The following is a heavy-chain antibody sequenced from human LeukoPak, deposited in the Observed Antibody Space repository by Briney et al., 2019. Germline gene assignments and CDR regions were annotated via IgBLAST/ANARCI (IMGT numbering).Heavy chain of an antibody. CDR3: ARDGDGRGYYGHFGA. V-gene: IGHV3-53*01. D-gene: IGHD3-22*01. CDR1: GFIVSSNY. J-gene: IGHJ5*02. CDR2: IYSGGTA. Sequence: GGSLRLSCVASGFIVSSNYMSWVRQAPGKGLEWISIIYSGGTAFYADSVKGRFTISRDNAKNSLYLQMNSLRDEDTALYYCARDGDGRGYYGHFGAWGRGTLVTVSS.